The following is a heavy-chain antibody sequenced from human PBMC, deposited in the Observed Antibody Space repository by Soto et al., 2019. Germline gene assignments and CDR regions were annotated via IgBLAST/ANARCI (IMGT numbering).Heavy chain of an antibody. CDR2: IYHSGST. CDR3: AREWSGYDS. D-gene: IGHD5-12*01. Sequence: KASETLSLTCAVSGISISTSNWWSWVRQPPGKGLEWVGQIYHSGSTNYNPSLKSQVTISLDKSENQFSLKLSSVTAADTAVYHCAREWSGYDSWGQGILVTVS. J-gene: IGHJ4*02. CDR1: GISISTSNW. V-gene: IGHV4-4*02.